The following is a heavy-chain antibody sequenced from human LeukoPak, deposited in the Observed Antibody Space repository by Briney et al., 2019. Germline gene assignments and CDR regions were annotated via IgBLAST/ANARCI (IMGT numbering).Heavy chain of an antibody. V-gene: IGHV3-74*01. CDR1: GFTFSTYW. Sequence: GGSLRLSCAASGFTFSTYWMHWVRQAPGKGLVWVSRIKSDGSTNYADSVKGRFTISTDNAKNTLSLPMNSLRPEDTGVYYCARAPSEIGGYYPEYFRHWGQGTLVTVSS. CDR2: IKSDGST. J-gene: IGHJ1*01. CDR3: ARAPSEIGGYYPEYFRH. D-gene: IGHD3-3*01.